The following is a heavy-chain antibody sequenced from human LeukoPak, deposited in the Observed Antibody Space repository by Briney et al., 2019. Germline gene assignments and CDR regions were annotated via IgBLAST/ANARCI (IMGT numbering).Heavy chain of an antibody. CDR2: ISSSSSTI. J-gene: IGHJ2*01. CDR1: GFTFSSYS. CDR3: ARAQLSYSSTWYANWYFDL. V-gene: IGHV3-48*01. D-gene: IGHD6-13*01. Sequence: PGGSLRLSCAASGFTFSSYSMNWVRQAPGKGLEWVSYISSSSSTIYYADSVKGRFTISRDSAKNSLYLQMNSLRAGDTAVYYCARAQLSYSSTWYANWYFDLWGRGTPVTVSS.